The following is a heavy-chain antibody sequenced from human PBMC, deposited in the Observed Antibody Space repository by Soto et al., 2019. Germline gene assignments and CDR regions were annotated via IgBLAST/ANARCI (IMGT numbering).Heavy chain of an antibody. J-gene: IGHJ4*02. Sequence: QVQLQESGPGLVKPSQTLSLTCGVSGGSIDSYEYYWTWIRQPPGEGLEWIGHIYYTGTTSYNPSLESRVTISSDTSTNQFSLRVNSLSAADTAVYFCARDRSSSPDFFDSWCQGTLVTVSS. D-gene: IGHD6-6*01. CDR1: GGSIDSYEYY. CDR2: IYYTGTT. CDR3: ARDRSSSPDFFDS. V-gene: IGHV4-30-4*01.